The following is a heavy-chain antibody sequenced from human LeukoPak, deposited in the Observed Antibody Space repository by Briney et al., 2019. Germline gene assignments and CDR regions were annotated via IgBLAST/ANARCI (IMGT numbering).Heavy chain of an antibody. J-gene: IGHJ4*02. D-gene: IGHD3-22*01. Sequence: PGGSLRLSCAASGFTFSSYAMSWVRQAPGKGLEWVSSISSSSSYIYYADSVKGRFTISRDNAKNSLYLQMNSLRAEDTAVYYCASVRSTYYYDSSGYYPIDYWGQGTLVTVSS. CDR2: ISSSSSYI. CDR1: GFTFSSYA. V-gene: IGHV3-21*01. CDR3: ASVRSTYYYDSSGYYPIDY.